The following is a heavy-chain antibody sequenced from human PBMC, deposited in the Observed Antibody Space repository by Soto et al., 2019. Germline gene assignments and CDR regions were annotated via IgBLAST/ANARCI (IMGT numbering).Heavy chain of an antibody. CDR2: INHSGST. D-gene: IGHD6-6*01. J-gene: IGHJ6*02. Sequence: SQTLSLTCAVYGASFTGYYWSWIRHPPGKGLEWIGEINHSGSTNYNPSLKSRVTISVDTSKNQFSLKLSSVTAADTAVYYCARAYIAANPLLYYYYYYGIDVWGQGTTVTVSS. V-gene: IGHV4-34*01. CDR3: ARAYIAANPLLYYYYYYGIDV. CDR1: GASFTGYY.